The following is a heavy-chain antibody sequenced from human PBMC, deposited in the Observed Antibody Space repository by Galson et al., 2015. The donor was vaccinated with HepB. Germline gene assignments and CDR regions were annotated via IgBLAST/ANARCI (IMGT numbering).Heavy chain of an antibody. CDR1: GDSSSSGGYY. J-gene: IGHJ5*01. V-gene: IGHV4-31*03. D-gene: IGHD4-17*01. CDR2: IYYIGGT. CDR3: ARDRGAYGTDS. Sequence: SLTCSVSGDSSSSGGYYWSWIRQHPGKGLEWIGYIYYIGGTYYNPSLKSRVTISLDTSKNQFSLKLSSVTAADTAVYYCARDRGAYGTDSWGQGTLVTVSS.